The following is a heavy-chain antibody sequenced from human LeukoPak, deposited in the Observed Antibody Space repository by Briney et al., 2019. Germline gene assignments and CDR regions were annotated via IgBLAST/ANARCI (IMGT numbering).Heavy chain of an antibody. CDR2: ISGSGAST. CDR3: AKGYCSSTSCYNWFDP. CDR1: GFTFSSYA. J-gene: IGHJ5*02. V-gene: IGHV3-23*01. Sequence: GGSLRLSCAASGFTFSSYAMSWVRQAPGKGLEWVSAISGSGASTYYADSVKGRFTISRDNSKNTLYLQMNSLRAEDTAVYYCAKGYCSSTSCYNWFDPWGQGTLVTVSS. D-gene: IGHD2-2*01.